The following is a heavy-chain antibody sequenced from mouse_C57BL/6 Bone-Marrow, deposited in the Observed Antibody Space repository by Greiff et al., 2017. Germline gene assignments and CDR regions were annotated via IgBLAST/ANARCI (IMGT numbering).Heavy chain of an antibody. Sequence: VTLMESGPGLVQPSQSLSITCPVSGFSLTSYGVHWVRQSPGKGLEWLGVIWSGGSTDYNAAFISRLSISKDNSKSQVFFKMNSLQADDTAIYYCATYGNYAWFAYWGQGTLVTVSA. J-gene: IGHJ3*01. CDR2: IWSGGST. CDR1: GFSLTSYG. CDR3: ATYGNYAWFAY. V-gene: IGHV2-2*01. D-gene: IGHD2-1*01.